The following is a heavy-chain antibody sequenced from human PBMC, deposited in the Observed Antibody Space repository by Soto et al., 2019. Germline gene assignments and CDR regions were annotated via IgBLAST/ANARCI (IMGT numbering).Heavy chain of an antibody. V-gene: IGHV3-21*01. Sequence: LRLSCAASGFTFSSYSMNWVRQAPGKGLEWVSSISSSSSYIYYADSVKGRFTISRDNAKNSLYLQMNSLRAEDTAVYYCARPAAAGTSGSLDYWGQGTLVTVSS. CDR3: ARPAAAGTSGSLDY. CDR1: GFTFSSYS. D-gene: IGHD6-13*01. CDR2: ISSSSSYI. J-gene: IGHJ4*02.